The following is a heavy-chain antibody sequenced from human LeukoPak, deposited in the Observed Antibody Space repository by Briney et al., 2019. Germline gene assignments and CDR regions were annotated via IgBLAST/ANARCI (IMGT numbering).Heavy chain of an antibody. V-gene: IGHV4-59*01. CDR1: GGSISSYY. Sequence: ASETLSLTCTVSGGSISSYYWSWIRQPPGKGLEWIGYIYYSGSTNYNPSLKSRVTISVGTSKNQFSLKLSSVTAADTAVYYCARDRGIAAAKYYYYYYGMDVWGQGTTVTVSS. CDR2: IYYSGST. CDR3: ARDRGIAAAKYYYYYYGMDV. D-gene: IGHD6-13*01. J-gene: IGHJ6*02.